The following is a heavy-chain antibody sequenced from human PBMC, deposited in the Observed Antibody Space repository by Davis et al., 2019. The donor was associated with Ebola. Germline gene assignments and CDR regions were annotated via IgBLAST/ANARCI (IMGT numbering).Heavy chain of an antibody. D-gene: IGHD1-26*01. CDR3: ARGVGATTGWFDP. Sequence: MPSETLSLTCAVYGGSFSGYYWSWIRQPPGKGLERIGEINHSGSTNYNPSLKSRVTISVDTSKNQFSLKLSSVTAADTAVYYCARGVGATTGWFDPWGQGTLVTVSS. CDR1: GGSFSGYY. CDR2: INHSGST. V-gene: IGHV4-34*01. J-gene: IGHJ5*02.